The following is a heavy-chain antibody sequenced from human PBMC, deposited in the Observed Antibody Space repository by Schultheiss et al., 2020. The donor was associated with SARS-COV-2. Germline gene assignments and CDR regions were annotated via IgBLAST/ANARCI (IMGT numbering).Heavy chain of an antibody. CDR2: ISGSGGST. D-gene: IGHD6-19*01. V-gene: IGHV3-23*01. Sequence: GGSLRLSCAASGFTFSSYWMHWVRQAPGKGLEWVSGISGSGGSTYYADSVKGRFTISRDNSKNTLYLQMNSLRAEDTAVYYCAKKGSSGWYGKYYFDYWGQGTLVTVSS. CDR3: AKKGSSGWYGKYYFDY. CDR1: GFTFSSYW. J-gene: IGHJ4*02.